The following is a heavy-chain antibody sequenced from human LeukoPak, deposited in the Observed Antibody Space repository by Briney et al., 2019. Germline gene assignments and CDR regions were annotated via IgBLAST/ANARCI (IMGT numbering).Heavy chain of an antibody. D-gene: IGHD3-22*01. J-gene: IGHJ3*02. CDR3: ARLLDYDSSGYPDTFDI. V-gene: IGHV4-59*01. CDR1: GGSISPNY. Sequence: PSETLSLTCTVSGGSISPNYWSWIRQPPGKGREWIGYIYYTGSTNFNPSLKSRLTISIDTSKSLFSLKLTSLTAADTALYYCARLLDYDSSGYPDTFDIWGQGTMVTVSS. CDR2: IYYTGST.